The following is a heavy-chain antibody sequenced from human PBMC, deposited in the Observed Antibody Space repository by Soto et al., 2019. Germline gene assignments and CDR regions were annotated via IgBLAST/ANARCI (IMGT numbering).Heavy chain of an antibody. CDR1: GGSMNSYY. CDR2: IFSTGTT. J-gene: IGHJ5*02. V-gene: IGHV4-59*01. D-gene: IGHD4-17*01. Sequence: ETLSLTCTVSGGSMNSYYWSWIRQPPGKGLEWIGYIFSTGTTNYNPSLKSRVTISIDTSKNQFSLRLKSVTTADTAFYYCAREGAFGDTPWGQGTLVTVSS. CDR3: AREGAFGDTP.